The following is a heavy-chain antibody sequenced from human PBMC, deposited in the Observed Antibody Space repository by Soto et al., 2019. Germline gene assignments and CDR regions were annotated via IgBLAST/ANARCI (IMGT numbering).Heavy chain of an antibody. CDR3: AITKAYSSSWYSYYYYYGMDV. Sequence: VASVKVSCKASGYTFTSYAMHWVRQAPGQRLEWMGWINAGNGNTKYSQKFQGRVTITRDTSASTAYMELSSLRSEDTAVYYCAITKAYSSSWYSYYYYYGMDVWGQGTTVTVSS. CDR2: INAGNGNT. J-gene: IGHJ6*02. CDR1: GYTFTSYA. V-gene: IGHV1-3*01. D-gene: IGHD6-13*01.